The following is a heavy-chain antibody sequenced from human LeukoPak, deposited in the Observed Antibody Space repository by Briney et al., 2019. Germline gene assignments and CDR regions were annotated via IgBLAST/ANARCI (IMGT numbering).Heavy chain of an antibody. V-gene: IGHV3-7*03. D-gene: IGHD4-17*01. Sequence: GGSLRLSCAASGFTFSSYWMGWVRQAPGKGLEWVANIKQDGSEKYYVDSVKGRFTISRDNAKNSLYLQMNSLRAEDTAVYYCARDYGDYYYYGMDVWGQGTTVTVSS. CDR2: IKQDGSEK. CDR1: GFTFSSYW. CDR3: ARDYGDYYYYGMDV. J-gene: IGHJ6*02.